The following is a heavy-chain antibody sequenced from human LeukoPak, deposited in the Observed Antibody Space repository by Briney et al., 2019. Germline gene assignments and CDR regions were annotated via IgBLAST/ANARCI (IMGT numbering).Heavy chain of an antibody. D-gene: IGHD3-16*01. CDR1: GYSFTSYW. CDR3: ARDFYDYVWGSYPENYYYYGMDV. Sequence: GESLSISCKGSGYSFTSYWISWVRQMPGKGLEWMGRIDPSDTYTYYGPSFQGHVTISADKSISTAYLQWSSLKASDTAMYYCARDFYDYVWGSYPENYYYYGMDVWGQGTTVTVSS. J-gene: IGHJ6*02. V-gene: IGHV5-10-1*01. CDR2: IDPSDTYT.